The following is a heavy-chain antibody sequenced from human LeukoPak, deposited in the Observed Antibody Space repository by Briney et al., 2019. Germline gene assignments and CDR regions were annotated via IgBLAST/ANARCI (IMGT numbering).Heavy chain of an antibody. CDR3: AGLRYFDWLPDY. V-gene: IGHV4-34*01. CDR2: INHSGST. Sequence: SETLSLTCAVYGGSFSGYYWSWIRQPPGKGLEWIGEINHSGSTNYNPSLKSRVTISVDTSKNQFSLKLSSVTAADTAVYYCAGLRYFDWLPDYWGQGTLVTVSS. D-gene: IGHD3-9*01. CDR1: GGSFSGYY. J-gene: IGHJ4*02.